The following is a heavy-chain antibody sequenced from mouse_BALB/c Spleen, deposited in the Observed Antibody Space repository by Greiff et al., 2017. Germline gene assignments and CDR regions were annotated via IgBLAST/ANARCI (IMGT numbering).Heavy chain of an antibody. D-gene: IGHD1-1*01. CDR2: IDPANGNT. V-gene: IGHV14-3*02. Sequence: EVQLQQPGAELVRPGASVKLSCKASGFTITDTCMHWVKQRPEQGLEWIGRIDPANGNTKYDPKFQGKATITADTSSNTAYLQLSSLTSEDTAVYYWARSPRYGGSYGFADWGQGTLVTVSA. J-gene: IGHJ3*01. CDR3: ARSPRYGGSYGFAD. CDR1: GFTITDTC.